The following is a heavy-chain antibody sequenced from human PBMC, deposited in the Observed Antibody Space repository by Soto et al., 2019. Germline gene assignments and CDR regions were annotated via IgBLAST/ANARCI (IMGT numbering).Heavy chain of an antibody. CDR1: GDSVSSNTAA. V-gene: IGHV6-1*01. CDR2: TYYRSNWRH. D-gene: IGHD6-19*01. J-gene: IGHJ4*02. CDR3: ARGVAGSGFDL. Sequence: SQTLSLTCAISGDSVSSNTAAWNWIRSSPSRGLEWLGRTYYRSNWRHDYAVSVRSRITVNPDTSKNHFSLQLNSVTPDDAAVYYCARGVAGSGFDLWGQGTLVTVSS.